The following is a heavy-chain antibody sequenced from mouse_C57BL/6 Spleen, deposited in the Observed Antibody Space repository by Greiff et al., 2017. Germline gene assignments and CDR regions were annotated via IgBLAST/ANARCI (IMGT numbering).Heavy chain of an antibody. CDR2: IDPSDSYT. CDR3: ARLRVYYYDVFFGY. V-gene: IGHV1-50*01. J-gene: IGHJ4*01. CDR1: GYTFTSYW. Sequence: VQLQQPGAELVKPGASVKLSCKASGYTFTSYWMQWVKQRPGPGLEWLGEIDPSDSYTNYNQKFKGKATLTVDTSSSTAYMQLSSLTSEDSAVYYCARLRVYYYDVFFGYWGQGTSVTVSS. D-gene: IGHD2-4*01.